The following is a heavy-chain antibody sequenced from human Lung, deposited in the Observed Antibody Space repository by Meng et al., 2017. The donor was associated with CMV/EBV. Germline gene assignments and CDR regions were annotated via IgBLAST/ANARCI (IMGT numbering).Heavy chain of an antibody. CDR3: ARVTEYGGNCFDS. CDR2: VYHSGYT. Sequence: AVSATSISTSTWWSWVRQPPGKGLEWIGEVYHSGYTNYNPSLKSRVTMSVDRSKNQFSLRLSSVTAADTAIYYCARVTEYGGNCFDSWGQGTLVTVSS. CDR1: ATSISTSTW. V-gene: IGHV4-4*02. D-gene: IGHD4/OR15-4a*01. J-gene: IGHJ4*02.